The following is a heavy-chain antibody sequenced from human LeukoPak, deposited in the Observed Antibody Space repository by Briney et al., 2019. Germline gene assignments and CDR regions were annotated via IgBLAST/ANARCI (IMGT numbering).Heavy chain of an antibody. J-gene: IGHJ6*02. Sequence: ASVKVSCKTSGGTFSDTAISWVRQAPGQGLEWMARIVPIVVTTDHAQRFQGRVAITADKFTSTAYMELSNLRSEDTAMYVCVRERRAYGLDVWGQGTTVTVSS. V-gene: IGHV1-69*04. CDR2: IVPIVVTT. CDR3: VRERRAYGLDV. CDR1: GGTFSDTA.